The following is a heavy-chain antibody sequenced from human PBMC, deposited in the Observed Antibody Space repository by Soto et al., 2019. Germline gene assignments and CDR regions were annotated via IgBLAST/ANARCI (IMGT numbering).Heavy chain of an antibody. CDR1: GYTFTGYY. CDR2: INPNSGGT. Sequence: ASVKVSCKASGYTFTGYYMHWVRQAPGQGLEWMGWINPNSGGTNYAQKFQGWVTMTRDTSISTAYMELGRLRSDDTAVYYCARVRNVYYGMDVWGQGTTVTVSS. J-gene: IGHJ6*02. CDR3: ARVRNVYYGMDV. V-gene: IGHV1-2*04. D-gene: IGHD1-20*01.